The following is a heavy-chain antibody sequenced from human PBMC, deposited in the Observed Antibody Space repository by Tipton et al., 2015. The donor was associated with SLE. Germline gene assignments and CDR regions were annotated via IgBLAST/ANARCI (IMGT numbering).Heavy chain of an antibody. J-gene: IGHJ4*02. Sequence: SLRLSCVASGSGPPNYMHWVRQGPGKGLVWVSRIKTDDSSTDYADSVKGRFTISRDNAKNTVYLQMNSLTVEDTAVYYCAKDRQWYFGSGSYYDYWGQGTLVTVSS. D-gene: IGHD3-10*01. CDR3: AKDRQWYFGSGSYYDY. CDR1: GSGPPNY. V-gene: IGHV3-74*01. CDR2: IKTDDSST.